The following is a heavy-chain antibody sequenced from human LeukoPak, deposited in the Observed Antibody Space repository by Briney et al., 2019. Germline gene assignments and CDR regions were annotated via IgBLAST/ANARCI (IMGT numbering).Heavy chain of an antibody. V-gene: IGHV3-23*01. Sequence: PGGSLRLSCAASGFTFSSYAMSWVRQAPGKGLEWVSAISGSGGSTYYADSVKGRFTISRDNSKNTLYLQMNSLRAEDTAVCYCAKGNGDIVVVPAAMPLYYYYYYMDVWGKGTTVTVSS. CDR2: ISGSGGST. D-gene: IGHD2-2*01. J-gene: IGHJ6*03. CDR1: GFTFSSYA. CDR3: AKGNGDIVVVPAAMPLYYYYYYMDV.